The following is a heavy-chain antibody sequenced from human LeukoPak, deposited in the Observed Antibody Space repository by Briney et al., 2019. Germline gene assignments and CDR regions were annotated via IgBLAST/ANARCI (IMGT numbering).Heavy chain of an antibody. CDR1: GLTFSSHS. CDR2: ISSSSSTI. D-gene: IGHD5-18*01. CDR3: ANDLGWIQLNLG. J-gene: IGHJ4*02. V-gene: IGHV3-48*01. Sequence: PGGSLRPSCAVSGLTFSSHSMNWVRQAPGKGLEWLSHISSSSSTIYYADSVKGRFTISRDNSRNTVYLQMNSLRAEDTAVYYCANDLGWIQLNLGRGQGTLVTVSS.